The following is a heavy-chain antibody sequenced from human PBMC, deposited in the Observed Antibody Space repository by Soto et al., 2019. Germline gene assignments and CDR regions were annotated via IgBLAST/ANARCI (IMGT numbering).Heavy chain of an antibody. CDR1: GFTFSSYW. CDR3: ARVGHTYYDYIWGSYRPKSHAFDI. J-gene: IGHJ3*02. D-gene: IGHD3-16*02. Sequence: GESLKISCAASGFTFSSYWMSWVRQAPGKGLEWVANIKQDGSEKYYVDSVKGRFTISRDNAKNSLYLQMNSLRAEDTAVYYCARVGHTYYDYIWGSYRPKSHAFDIWGQGTMVTVSS. V-gene: IGHV3-7*01. CDR2: IKQDGSEK.